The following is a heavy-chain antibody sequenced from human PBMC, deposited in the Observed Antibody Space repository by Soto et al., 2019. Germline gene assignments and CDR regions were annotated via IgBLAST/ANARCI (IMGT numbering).Heavy chain of an antibody. CDR3: ARDVKGITIFGVLTYYYGMDV. J-gene: IGHJ6*02. CDR1: GFTFSSYA. Sequence: PGGSLRLSCAASGFTFSSYAMHWVCQAPGKGLEWVAVISYDGSNKYYADSVKGRFTISRDNSKNTLYLQMNSLRAEDTAVYYCARDVKGITIFGVLTYYYGMDVWGQGTTVTVSS. V-gene: IGHV3-30-3*01. CDR2: ISYDGSNK. D-gene: IGHD3-3*01.